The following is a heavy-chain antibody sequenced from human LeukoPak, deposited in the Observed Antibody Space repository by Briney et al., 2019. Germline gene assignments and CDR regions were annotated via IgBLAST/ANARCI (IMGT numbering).Heavy chain of an antibody. D-gene: IGHD6-13*01. J-gene: IGHJ5*02. CDR1: GYSFTTYW. CDR3: ARREAAAGTWWFDP. V-gene: IGHV5-51*01. Sequence: GESLKISCQGSGYSFTTYWIGWVRQMPGKGLVWMGNIYPGDSDTRYSPSFKGQVTISADKSISTAYLQWSSLKASDTAMYYCARREAAAGTWWFDPWGQGTLVTVSS. CDR2: IYPGDSDT.